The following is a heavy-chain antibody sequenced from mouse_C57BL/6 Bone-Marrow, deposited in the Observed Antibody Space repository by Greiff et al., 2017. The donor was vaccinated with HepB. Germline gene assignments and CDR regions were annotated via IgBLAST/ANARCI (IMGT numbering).Heavy chain of an antibody. J-gene: IGHJ4*01. D-gene: IGHD2-5*01. V-gene: IGHV1-19*01. CDR3: ARAYSKDAMDY. CDR2: INPYNGGT. CDR1: GYTFTDYY. Sequence: VQLQQSGPVLVKPGASVKMSCKASGYTFTDYYMNWVKQSHGKSLEWIGVINPYNGGTSYNQKFKGKATLTVDKSSSTAYMELNSLTSEDSAVYYCARAYSKDAMDYWGQGTSVTVSS.